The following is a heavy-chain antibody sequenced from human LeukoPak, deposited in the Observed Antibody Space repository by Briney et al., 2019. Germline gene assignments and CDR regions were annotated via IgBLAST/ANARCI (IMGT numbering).Heavy chain of an antibody. CDR3: ARDNWNDPLGYYYYMDV. J-gene: IGHJ6*03. V-gene: IGHV3-48*03. Sequence: GGSLRLSCAASGFTFSSYEMNWVRQAPGKGLEWVSYISSSGSTIYYADSVKGRFTISRDNAKNSLYLQMNSLRAEDTAVYYCARDNWNDPLGYYYYMDVWGKGTTVTVSS. CDR2: ISSSGSTI. CDR1: GFTFSSYE. D-gene: IGHD1-20*01.